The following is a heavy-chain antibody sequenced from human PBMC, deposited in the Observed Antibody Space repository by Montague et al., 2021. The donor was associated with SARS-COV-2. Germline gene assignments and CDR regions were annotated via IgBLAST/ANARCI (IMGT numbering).Heavy chain of an antibody. D-gene: IGHD3-10*01. CDR1: GFSLSTSGVG. V-gene: IGHV2-5*02. CDR3: AHRAGKWFGESRKYYFDY. J-gene: IGHJ4*02. Sequence: PAVVKPSKTLTLTCTFSGFSLSTSGVGVGWFRKPPGKALEWLALIYWDDDKHYSPSLKSRLTITKDTSNNQVVLTMTNMDPVDTATYYCAHRAGKWFGESRKYYFDYWGQGTLVTVSS. CDR2: IYWDDDK.